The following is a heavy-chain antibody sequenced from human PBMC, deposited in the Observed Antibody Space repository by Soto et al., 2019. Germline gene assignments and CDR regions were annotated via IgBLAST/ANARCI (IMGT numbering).Heavy chain of an antibody. V-gene: IGHV3-23*01. CDR1: GFTFSDYA. CDR2: ISSSGSST. D-gene: IGHD2-2*01. CDR3: AKDKDCSSTNCYFDY. J-gene: IGHJ4*02. Sequence: EVQLLESGGGLVQPGGSLRLSWAASGFTFSDYAMSCVRQAPGKGLEWVSGISSSGSSTFYADSVKGRFTISRDHSKNTLYLQMNSLRAEDTAVYYCAKDKDCSSTNCYFDYWGQGTLVTVSS.